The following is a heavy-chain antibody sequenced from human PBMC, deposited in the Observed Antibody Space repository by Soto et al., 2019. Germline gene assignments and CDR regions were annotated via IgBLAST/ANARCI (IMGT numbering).Heavy chain of an antibody. Sequence: GGSLRLSCAASGFTFSSYDMHWVRQATGKGLEWVSAIGTAGDTYYPGSVKGRFTISRENAKNSLYLQMNSLRAEVTAVYYCARGGIAAAGIFVSYGMDVWGQGTTVTVSS. J-gene: IGHJ6*02. CDR3: ARGGIAAAGIFVSYGMDV. CDR2: IGTAGDT. V-gene: IGHV3-13*01. CDR1: GFTFSSYD. D-gene: IGHD6-13*01.